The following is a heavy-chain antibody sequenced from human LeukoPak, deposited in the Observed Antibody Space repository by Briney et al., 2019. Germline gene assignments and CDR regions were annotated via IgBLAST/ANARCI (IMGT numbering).Heavy chain of an antibody. J-gene: IGHJ6*03. D-gene: IGHD4-17*01. CDR2: ISSSSSYI. CDR3: ARGGPPRWGYGDYFPQFYYYYYYMDV. V-gene: IGHV3-21*01. CDR1: GFTFSIYS. Sequence: PGGSLRLSCAASGFTFSIYSMNWVRQAPGKGLEWVSSISSSSSYIYYADSVKGRFTISRDNAKNSLYLQMNSLRAEDTAVYYCARGGPPRWGYGDYFPQFYYYYYYMDVWGKGTTVTVSS.